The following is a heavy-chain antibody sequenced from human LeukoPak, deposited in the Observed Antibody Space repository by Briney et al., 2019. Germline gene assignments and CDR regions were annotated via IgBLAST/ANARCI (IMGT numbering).Heavy chain of an antibody. CDR2: INHSGST. CDR3: ARVRSMAASGWFDP. D-gene: IGHD6-6*01. V-gene: IGHV4-34*01. Sequence: SETLSLTCTVSGGSISSYYWSWIRQPPGKGLEWIGEINHSGSTNYNSSLKSRVTISLDTSKNQFSLKLSSVTAADTAVYYCARVRSMAASGWFDPWGQGTLVTVSS. J-gene: IGHJ5*02. CDR1: GGSISSYY.